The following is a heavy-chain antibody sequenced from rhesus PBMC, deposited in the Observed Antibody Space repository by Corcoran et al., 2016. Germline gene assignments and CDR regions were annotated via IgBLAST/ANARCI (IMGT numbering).Heavy chain of an antibody. CDR2: IYGRGSNT. D-gene: IGHD3-34*01. Sequence: QVQLQESGPGLVKPLETLSLTCAVSGGSISSNYWSWIRQHPGKGMEGIGYIYGRGSNTNYNPSPKRRVNLSVDTSKNQFSLKLSAGTAADTAVYYCASSPGGVMSLDYGGQGVLVTVSS. J-gene: IGHJ4*01. CDR1: GGSISSNY. V-gene: IGHV4S11*01. CDR3: ASSPGGVMSLDY.